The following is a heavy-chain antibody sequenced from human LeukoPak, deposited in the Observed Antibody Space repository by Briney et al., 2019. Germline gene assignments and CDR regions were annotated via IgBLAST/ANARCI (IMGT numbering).Heavy chain of an antibody. CDR2: MNPNSGNT. D-gene: IGHD3-10*01. CDR3: ARDAHLWFGELHAFDI. CDR1: GYTFTSYD. Sequence: ASVKVSCKASGYTFTSYDINWVRQATGQGLEWMGWMNPNSGNTGYAQKFQGRVTMTRNTSISTAYMELSSLRAEDTAVYYCARDAHLWFGELHAFDIWGQGTMVTVYS. V-gene: IGHV1-8*02. J-gene: IGHJ3*02.